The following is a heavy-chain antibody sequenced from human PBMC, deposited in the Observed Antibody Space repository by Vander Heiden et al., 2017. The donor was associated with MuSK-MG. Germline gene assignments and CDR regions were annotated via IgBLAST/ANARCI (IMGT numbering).Heavy chain of an antibody. Sequence: EVQLVESGGGLVQPGRSLRLSCAAPGFPFDDYAMHWVRQAPGKGLEWVSGISWNSGSIGYADSVKGRFTISRDNAKNSLYLQMNSLRAEDTALYYCAKSRLAVVGGYSYGDNWFDPWGQGTLVTVSS. V-gene: IGHV3-9*01. J-gene: IGHJ5*02. CDR3: AKSRLAVVGGYSYGDNWFDP. CDR1: GFPFDDYA. D-gene: IGHD5-18*01. CDR2: ISWNSGSI.